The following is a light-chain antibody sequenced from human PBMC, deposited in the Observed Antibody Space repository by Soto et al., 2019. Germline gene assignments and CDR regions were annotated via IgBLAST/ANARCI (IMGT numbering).Light chain of an antibody. CDR1: RSVGDY. Sequence: EIVLAQSPATLSLSPGDSATLSCRASRSVGDYLAWYQQKPGQPPRLLIYDTSNRATGIPARFSGSGSGTDFTLTISSLEPEDFAVYYCQQRSDWPLTFGGGTKVEIK. CDR2: DTS. J-gene: IGKJ4*01. V-gene: IGKV3-11*01. CDR3: QQRSDWPLT.